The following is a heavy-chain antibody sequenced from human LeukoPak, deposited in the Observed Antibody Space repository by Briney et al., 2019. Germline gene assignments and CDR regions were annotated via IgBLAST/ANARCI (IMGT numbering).Heavy chain of an antibody. D-gene: IGHD1-26*01. CDR1: GASISNYY. CDR2: IYYSGST. Sequence: SETLSLTCTVSGASISNYYWGWIRQPPGKGLEWIGSIYYSGSTYHNPSLKSRVTISVDTSKNQFSLKLSSVTAADTAVYYCARQNLVGSSAAAFSGSTRPFDYWGQGTLVTVSS. V-gene: IGHV4-39*01. J-gene: IGHJ4*02. CDR3: ARQNLVGSSAAAFSGSTRPFDY.